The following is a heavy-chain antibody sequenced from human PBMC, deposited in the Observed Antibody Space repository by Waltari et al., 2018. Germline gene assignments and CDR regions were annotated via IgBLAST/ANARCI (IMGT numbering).Heavy chain of an antibody. CDR2: ISYNGAT. J-gene: IGHJ3*01. Sequence: QLQLQESGPGLVKPSETLSLTCSFPVVSITTHRHYSGWIRQPPGQGLEWIGTISYNGATYSSPSLRSRVTIFRDTSKNQLSLKLGSVTAADTAFYYCATYIGASLGTAAFDVWGQGTMVTVSS. D-gene: IGHD5-12*01. CDR1: VVSITTHRHY. CDR3: ATYIGASLGTAAFDV. V-gene: IGHV4-39*01.